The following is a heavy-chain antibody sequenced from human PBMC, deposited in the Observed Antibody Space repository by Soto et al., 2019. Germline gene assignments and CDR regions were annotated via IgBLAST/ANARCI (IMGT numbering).Heavy chain of an antibody. CDR1: GGSVSSGSYY. J-gene: IGHJ4*02. V-gene: IGHV4-61*01. Sequence: PSETLSLTCTVSGGSVSSGSYYWSGIRQPPGKGLEWIGYIYYSGSTNYNPSLKSRVPISLATSKNQFSLKLSSVTAADTAVYYCARYPEWMGSGYPYYFDYWGQGTLVTVSS. CDR2: IYYSGST. CDR3: ARYPEWMGSGYPYYFDY. D-gene: IGHD3-22*01.